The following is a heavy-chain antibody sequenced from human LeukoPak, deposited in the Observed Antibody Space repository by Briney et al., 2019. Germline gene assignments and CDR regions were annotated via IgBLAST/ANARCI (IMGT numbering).Heavy chain of an antibody. CDR2: ISAYNGNT. CDR1: GYTFTSYG. D-gene: IGHD2-15*01. J-gene: IGHJ5*02. Sequence: GASVKVSCKASGYTFTSYGISWVRQAPEQGLEWMGWISAYNGNTNYAQKLQGRVTMTTDTSTSTAYMELRSLRSDDTAVYYCARVPLGYCSGGSCHHSRWFDPWGQGTLVTVSS. V-gene: IGHV1-18*01. CDR3: ARVPLGYCSGGSCHHSRWFDP.